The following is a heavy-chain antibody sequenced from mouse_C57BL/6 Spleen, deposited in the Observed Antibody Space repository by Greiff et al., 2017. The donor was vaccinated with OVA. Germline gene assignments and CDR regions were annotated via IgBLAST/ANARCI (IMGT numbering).Heavy chain of an antibody. D-gene: IGHD2-3*01. Sequence: VQLQQPGAELVKPGASVKLSCKASGYTFTSYWMQWVKQRPGQGLEWIGEIDPSDSYTNYNQKFKGKATLTVDTSSSTAYMQLSSLTSEDSAVYYCARGWFHAYWGQGTLVTVSA. V-gene: IGHV1-50*01. CDR3: ARGWFHAY. J-gene: IGHJ3*01. CDR1: GYTFTSYW. CDR2: IDPSDSYT.